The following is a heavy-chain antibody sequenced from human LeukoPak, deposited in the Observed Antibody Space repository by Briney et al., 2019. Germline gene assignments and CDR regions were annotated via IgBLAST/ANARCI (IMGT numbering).Heavy chain of an antibody. J-gene: IGHJ4*02. CDR2: IYYSGST. CDR1: GGSISSSSYY. V-gene: IGHV4-39*01. CDR3: ARHGEIGELLRYDFDY. Sequence: PSETLSLTCTVSGGSISSSSYYWGWIRQPSGKGLEWIGSIYYSGSTYYNPSLKSRVTISVDTSKNQCSLKLSSVTAADTAVYYCARHGEIGELLRYDFDYWGQGTLVTVSS. D-gene: IGHD1-26*01.